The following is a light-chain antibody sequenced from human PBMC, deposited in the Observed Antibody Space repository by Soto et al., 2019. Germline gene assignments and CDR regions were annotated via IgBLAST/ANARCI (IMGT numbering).Light chain of an antibody. CDR3: SSYRASSTTHYV. Sequence: QSALTQPASLSGSPGQSITISCTGTSSDVGGYNYVSWYQQHPGKGPKLMIYDVSNRPSGVSIRFSGSKSGNTASLTISGLQAEDEADYYCSSYRASSTTHYVFGTGTKLTVL. J-gene: IGLJ1*01. CDR2: DVS. V-gene: IGLV2-14*03. CDR1: SSDVGGYNY.